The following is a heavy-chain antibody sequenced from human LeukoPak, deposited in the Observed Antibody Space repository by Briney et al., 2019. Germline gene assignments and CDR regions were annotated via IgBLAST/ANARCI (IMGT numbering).Heavy chain of an antibody. J-gene: IGHJ4*02. CDR1: GFTFSDYT. Sequence: GGSLRLSCTGPGFTFSDYTVSWVRQAPGKGLEWLCSIKSEIYGGTTNYDASVRGRFTIAREDSETIAYLDMDSLKIEDTAVCFCTSGGEVVINRPIDYWGQGTLVTVSS. CDR3: TSGGEVVINRPIDY. CDR2: IKSEIYGGTT. V-gene: IGHV3-49*04. D-gene: IGHD3-22*01.